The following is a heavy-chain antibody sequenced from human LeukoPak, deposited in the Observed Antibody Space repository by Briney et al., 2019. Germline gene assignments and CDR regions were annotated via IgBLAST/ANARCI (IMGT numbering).Heavy chain of an antibody. CDR1: GFTFSSYS. Sequence: GGSLRLSCAASGFTFSSYSMNWVRQAPGKGLEWGAVISYDGSNKFYADSVKGRFTISRDNSKNTLYLQMNTLRAEDTAVYYCARPKYTSGWFRSYFNYWGQGTLVTVSS. V-gene: IGHV3-30*03. D-gene: IGHD6-19*01. CDR3: ARPKYTSGWFRSYFNY. J-gene: IGHJ4*02. CDR2: ISYDGSNK.